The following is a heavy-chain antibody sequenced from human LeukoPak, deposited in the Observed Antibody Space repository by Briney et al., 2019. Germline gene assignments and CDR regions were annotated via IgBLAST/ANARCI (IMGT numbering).Heavy chain of an antibody. CDR2: INPNSGGT. J-gene: IGHJ5*02. Sequence: ASVKVSCKASGYTFTGYYMHWVRQAPGQGLEWMGWINPNSGGTNYAQKFQGRVTMTRDTSISTAYMELSRLRSDETAVYYCATDCSSTSCYLFDPWGQGTLVTVSS. CDR1: GYTFTGYY. D-gene: IGHD2-2*01. CDR3: ATDCSSTSCYLFDP. V-gene: IGHV1-2*02.